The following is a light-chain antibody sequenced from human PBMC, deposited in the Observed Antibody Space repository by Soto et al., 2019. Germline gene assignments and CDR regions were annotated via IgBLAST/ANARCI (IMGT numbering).Light chain of an antibody. J-gene: IGKJ3*01. CDR1: QDIQKW. Sequence: DIQMTQSPSFVSASVGDTINITCRASQDIQKWLAWYQQKPGKAPKVLSYAASKLESGVSSRFSGSGSGTEFSLTISSLQTEDFATYFCHQASRFPYTFGPGTKVDIK. CDR3: HQASRFPYT. V-gene: IGKV1-12*01. CDR2: AAS.